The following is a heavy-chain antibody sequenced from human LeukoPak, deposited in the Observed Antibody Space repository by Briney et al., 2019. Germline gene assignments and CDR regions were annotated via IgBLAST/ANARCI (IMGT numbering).Heavy chain of an antibody. CDR1: GGSINSGSYF. Sequence: PSQTLSLTCTVSGGSINSGSYFWSWIRQPAGKGLEWIGRIYTSGITNYNSSLMSRATISIDTSKNQFSLKLSSVTAADTAVYYCARDRTVVGTYYYYGMDVWGQGTTVTVSS. D-gene: IGHD4-23*01. CDR3: ARDRTVVGTYYYYGMDV. V-gene: IGHV4-61*02. CDR2: IYTSGIT. J-gene: IGHJ6*02.